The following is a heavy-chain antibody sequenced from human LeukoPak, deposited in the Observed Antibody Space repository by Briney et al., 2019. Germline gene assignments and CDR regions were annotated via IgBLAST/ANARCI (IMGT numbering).Heavy chain of an antibody. J-gene: IGHJ4*02. Sequence: GGSLRLSCAASGFTVSSNSMSWVRQAPGKGLEWVSAISGSGDSTYYTDSVKGRFTISRDNSKNTLYLQMNSLRAEDTAVYYCAKGYSSNYYGIFDYWGQGTLVTVSS. D-gene: IGHD3-3*01. CDR2: ISGSGDST. V-gene: IGHV3-23*01. CDR3: AKGYSSNYYGIFDY. CDR1: GFTVSSNS.